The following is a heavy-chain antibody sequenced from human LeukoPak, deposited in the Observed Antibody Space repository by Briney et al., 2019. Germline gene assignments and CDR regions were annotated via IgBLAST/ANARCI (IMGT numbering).Heavy chain of an antibody. V-gene: IGHV4-59*08. J-gene: IGHJ3*02. Sequence: SETLSLTCTVSGGSISSYYWSWIRQPPGKGLEWIGYIYSSGSTTYNPSLKSRVTISVDTSKNQFSLKLSSVTAADTAVYYCARHVYSSTTTSYDRAFDIWGHGTMVTVSS. CDR2: IYSSGST. CDR1: GGSISSYY. D-gene: IGHD2/OR15-2a*01. CDR3: ARHVYSSTTTSYDRAFDI.